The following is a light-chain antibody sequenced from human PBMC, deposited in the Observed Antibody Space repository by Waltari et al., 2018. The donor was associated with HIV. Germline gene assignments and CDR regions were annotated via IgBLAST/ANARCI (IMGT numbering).Light chain of an antibody. CDR3: CSYAGSYKYI. J-gene: IGLJ1*01. CDR2: DVT. Sequence: QSALTQPRSVSGSPGQSVTISCTGPSSHVGGYSYVSWYPQHPAKAPKVLIYDVTKRPSGAPDRFSGSKSGNTASLTISGLQAEDEADYYCCSYAGSYKYILGSGTKVTVL. V-gene: IGLV2-11*01. CDR1: SSHVGGYSY.